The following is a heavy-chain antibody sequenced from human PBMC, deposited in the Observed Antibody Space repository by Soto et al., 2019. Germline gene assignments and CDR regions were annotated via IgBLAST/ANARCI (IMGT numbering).Heavy chain of an antibody. Sequence: PSETLSLTCTVSGGSISNYYWCWIRQPQGRGLEWIGHIFYSGSTNYNPALKSRVTISVDTSKSQFSLKLSSVTAADTAVYYCAKDSGYNYGYFRWFDPWGQGTLVTVSS. CDR2: IFYSGST. CDR3: AKDSGYNYGYFRWFDP. CDR1: GGSISNYY. D-gene: IGHD5-18*01. J-gene: IGHJ5*02. V-gene: IGHV4-59*01.